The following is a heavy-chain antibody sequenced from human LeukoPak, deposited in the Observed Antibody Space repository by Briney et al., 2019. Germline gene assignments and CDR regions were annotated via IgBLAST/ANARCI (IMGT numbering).Heavy chain of an antibody. CDR1: GYTFTSYG. J-gene: IGHJ6*03. D-gene: IGHD4-11*01. CDR2: ISAYNGNT. CDR3: ARGGPMTTDFYYYYMDV. V-gene: IGHV1-18*01. Sequence: ASVKVPCKASGYTFTSYGISWVRQAPGQGLEWMGWISAYNGNTNYAQKLQGRVTMTTDTSTSTAYMELRSLRSDDTAVYYCARGGPMTTDFYYYYMDVWGKGTTVTVSS.